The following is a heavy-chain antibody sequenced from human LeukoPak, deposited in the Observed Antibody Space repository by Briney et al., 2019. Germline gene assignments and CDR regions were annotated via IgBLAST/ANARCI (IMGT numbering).Heavy chain of an antibody. V-gene: IGHV4-61*01. Sequence: SETLSLTCTVSGVSVSSGSYYWSWIRQPPGKGLEWIGYIYYSGSTNYNPSLKSRVTISVDTSKNQFSLKLSSVTAADTAVYYCASERRPDPPYYDFWSGYQFDYWGQGTLVTVSS. J-gene: IGHJ4*02. CDR3: ASERRPDPPYYDFWSGYQFDY. CDR1: GVSVSSGSYY. D-gene: IGHD3-3*01. CDR2: IYYSGST.